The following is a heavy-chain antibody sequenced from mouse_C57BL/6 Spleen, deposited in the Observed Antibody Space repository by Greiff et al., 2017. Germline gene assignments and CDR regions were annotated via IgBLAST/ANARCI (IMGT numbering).Heavy chain of an antibody. CDR1: GYTFTSYW. CDR2: IDPSDSET. J-gene: IGHJ1*03. CDR3: ARYDGYQGDFDV. Sequence: QVQLQQPGAELVRPGSSVKLSCKASGYTFTSYWMHWVKQRPIQGLEWIGNIDPSDSETHYNQKFKDKATLTVDKSSSTAYMQLSSLTSEDSAVYDCARYDGYQGDFDVWGTGTTVTVSS. V-gene: IGHV1-52*01. D-gene: IGHD2-3*01.